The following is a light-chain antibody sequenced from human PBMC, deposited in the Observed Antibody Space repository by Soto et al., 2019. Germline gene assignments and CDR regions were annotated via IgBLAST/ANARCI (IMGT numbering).Light chain of an antibody. V-gene: IGKV3-11*01. Sequence: EIVLTQSPANLSLSPGERATLSCRASQSVRSYLAWYQQRPGQAPRLLIYDASTRVAGIPGRFSGSGSGTDFTLTITSLEPEDFAVYYCQHRSNWPLTFGGGTKVEIK. CDR1: QSVRSY. CDR3: QHRSNWPLT. J-gene: IGKJ4*01. CDR2: DAS.